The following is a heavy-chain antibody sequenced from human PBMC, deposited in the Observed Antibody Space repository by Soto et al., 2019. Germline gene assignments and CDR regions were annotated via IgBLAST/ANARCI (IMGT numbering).Heavy chain of an antibody. D-gene: IGHD4-4*01. CDR1: GFTVSNYG. J-gene: IGHJ5*02. V-gene: IGHV3-33*01. CDR2: IWSGGSNQ. Sequence: QVQLVESGGGVVQPGRSLRLSCAASGFTVSNYGMHWVRQAPGKGLEWVAVIWSGGSNQYYADSVKGRFTISRDNSKNTLYLQMNSLRAEDTAVYYCARALQYQNSLDPWGQGPLVTVSS. CDR3: ARALQYQNSLDP.